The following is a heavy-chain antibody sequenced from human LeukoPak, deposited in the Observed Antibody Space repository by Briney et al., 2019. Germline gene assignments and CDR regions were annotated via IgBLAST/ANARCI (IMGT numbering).Heavy chain of an antibody. CDR3: ARVPVGYSSGWYRGNYFDY. V-gene: IGHV1-18*01. CDR1: GYTFTSYG. D-gene: IGHD6-19*01. CDR2: ISAYNGNT. Sequence: ASVKVSCKASGYTFTSYGISWVRQAPGQGLEWIGWISAYNGNTNYAQKLQGRVTMTTDTSTSTAYMELRSLRSDDTAVYYCARVPVGYSSGWYRGNYFDYWGQGTLVTVSS. J-gene: IGHJ4*02.